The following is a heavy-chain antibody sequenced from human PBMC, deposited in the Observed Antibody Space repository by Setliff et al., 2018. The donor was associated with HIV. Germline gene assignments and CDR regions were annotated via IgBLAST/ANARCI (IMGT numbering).Heavy chain of an antibody. Sequence: SETLSLTCAVSGGPISSNWWSWVRQSPGKGLEWIGEIYHSGSTHYNPSLRSRVTISVDKSKSQFSLKLNSVTAADTAVYYCGGNGYYSIDYWGQGTLVTVSS. CDR1: GGPISSNW. D-gene: IGHD3-22*01. CDR2: IYHSGST. J-gene: IGHJ4*02. V-gene: IGHV4-4*02. CDR3: GGNGYYSIDY.